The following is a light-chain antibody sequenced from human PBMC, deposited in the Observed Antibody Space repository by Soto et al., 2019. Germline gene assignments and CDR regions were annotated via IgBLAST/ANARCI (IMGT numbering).Light chain of an antibody. CDR3: SSCASTGDVL. J-gene: IGLJ2*01. V-gene: IGLV2-14*03. Sequence: QSALTQPASVSGSPGQSITISCTGTSSDVGTYEYVSWYQHHPGKAPKLMIYDVSNRPSGVSDRFSGSKSGNTASLTISGLQAEDEDYYCCSSCASTGDVLFGAGTKLTVL. CDR1: SSDVGTYEY. CDR2: DVS.